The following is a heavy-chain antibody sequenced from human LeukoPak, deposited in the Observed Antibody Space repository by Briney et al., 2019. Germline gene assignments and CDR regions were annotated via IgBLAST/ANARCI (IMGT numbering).Heavy chain of an antibody. CDR1: GYSISSGYY. J-gene: IGHJ5*02. CDR2: IYHSGST. D-gene: IGHD3-10*01. Sequence: PSETLSLTCAVSGYSISSGYYWGWIRQPPGQGLEWIGSIYHSGSTYYNPSLKSRVTLSVDTSKNQFSLKLSSVTAADTAVYYCARDITMVRGVIIPRWFDPWGQGTLVTVSS. V-gene: IGHV4-38-2*02. CDR3: ARDITMVRGVIIPRWFDP.